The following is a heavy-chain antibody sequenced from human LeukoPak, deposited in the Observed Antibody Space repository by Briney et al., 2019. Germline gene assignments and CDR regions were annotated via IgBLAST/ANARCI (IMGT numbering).Heavy chain of an antibody. Sequence: ASVKVSCKASGYTFTSYYMHWVRQAPGQGLEWMGIINPSGGSTSYAQKFQGRVTMTRDTSTSTVYMELSSLRSEDTAVYDCAREMYCYGSGRHTEFDPWGQGTLVTVHS. CDR3: AREMYCYGSGRHTEFDP. J-gene: IGHJ5*02. V-gene: IGHV1-46*01. CDR2: INPSGGST. CDR1: GYTFTSYY. D-gene: IGHD3-10*01.